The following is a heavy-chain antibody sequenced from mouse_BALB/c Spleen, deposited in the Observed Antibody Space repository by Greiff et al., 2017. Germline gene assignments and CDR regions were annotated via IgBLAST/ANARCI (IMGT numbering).Heavy chain of an antibody. J-gene: IGHJ4*01. CDR3: ARVRYPSYAMDY. Sequence: EVQGVESGGGLVQPGGSRKLSCAASGFTFSSFGMHWVRQAPEKGLEWVAYISSGSSTIYYADTVKGRFTISRDNPKNTLFLQMTSLRSEDTAMYYCARVRYPSYAMDYWGQGTSVTVSS. V-gene: IGHV5-17*02. CDR1: GFTFSSFG. CDR2: ISSGSSTI. D-gene: IGHD1-1*01.